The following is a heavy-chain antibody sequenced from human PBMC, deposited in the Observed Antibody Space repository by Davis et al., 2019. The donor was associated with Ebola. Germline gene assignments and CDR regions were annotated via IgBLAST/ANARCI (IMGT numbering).Heavy chain of an antibody. J-gene: IGHJ5*02. CDR2: INHSGST. V-gene: IGHV4-34*01. CDR3: ARGGTMVRGLHRAWFDP. D-gene: IGHD3-10*01. Sequence: MPSETLSLTCAVYGGSFSGYYWSWIRQPLGKGLEWIGEINHSGSTNYNPSLKSRVTISVDTSKNQFSLKLSSVTAADTAVYYCARGGTMVRGLHRAWFDPWGQGTLVTVSS. CDR1: GGSFSGYY.